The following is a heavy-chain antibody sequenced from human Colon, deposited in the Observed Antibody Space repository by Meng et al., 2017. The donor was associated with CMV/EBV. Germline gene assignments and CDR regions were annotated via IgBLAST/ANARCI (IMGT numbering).Heavy chain of an antibody. J-gene: IGHJ5*01. CDR2: SGFRGGNI. CDR3: ARVVATSRLGIFNS. D-gene: IGHD5-12*01. Sequence: GESLKISCVTSGFTFSQYDISWLRQAPGKGLEWVSHSGFRGGNIYYADSVKGRFTISRDTSVSTVFLKMNNLRPEDTAVYYCARVVATSRLGIFNSWGQGTRGTVAA. CDR1: GFTFSQYD. V-gene: IGHV3-23*01.